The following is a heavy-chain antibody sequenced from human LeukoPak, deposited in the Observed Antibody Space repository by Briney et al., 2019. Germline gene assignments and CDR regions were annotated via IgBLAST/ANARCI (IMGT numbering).Heavy chain of an antibody. V-gene: IGHV1-46*01. CDR2: INPNGDAT. D-gene: IGHD1-20*01. CDR3: ARPLFCAFDNCGYWLDP. J-gene: IGHJ5*02. Sequence: ASVKVSCKTSGYTFTKYLIHWVRQAPGHGLEWVGTINPNGDATNYAPRLQGRLTLTQDTSTSTVYMELRGLTSDDTAVYYCARPLFCAFDNCGYWLDPWGPGTLVTVSS. CDR1: GYTFTKYL.